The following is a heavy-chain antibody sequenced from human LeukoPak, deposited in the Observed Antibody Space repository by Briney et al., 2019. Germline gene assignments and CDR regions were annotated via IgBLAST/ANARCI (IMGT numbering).Heavy chain of an antibody. D-gene: IGHD2-2*01. CDR3: AKYCSSTSCLTQDDY. CDR2: ISGSGGST. CDR1: GFTFSSYA. Sequence: PGGSLRLSCAASGFTFSSYAMSWVRQAPGKGREWVSAISGSGGSTYYADSVKGRFTISRDNSKNTLYLQMNSLRAEDTAVYYCAKYCSSTSCLTQDDYWGQGTLVTVSS. V-gene: IGHV3-23*01. J-gene: IGHJ4*02.